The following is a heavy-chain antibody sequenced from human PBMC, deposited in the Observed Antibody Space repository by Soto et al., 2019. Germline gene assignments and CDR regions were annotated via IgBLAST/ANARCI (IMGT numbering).Heavy chain of an antibody. CDR2: IYPGYSAA. CDR1: GYCLTSYS. Sequence: GESLKISCKGSGYCLTSYSIAWVRQLPGSVLEWMGIIYPGYSAASYRPSFQGQVTMAADKSVSTAYLQWSSLKAEDTAVYYCARHRSAGFRLDYYGMDVWGQGTTVTVSS. CDR3: ARHRSAGFRLDYYGMDV. V-gene: IGHV5-51*01. D-gene: IGHD3-10*01. J-gene: IGHJ6*02.